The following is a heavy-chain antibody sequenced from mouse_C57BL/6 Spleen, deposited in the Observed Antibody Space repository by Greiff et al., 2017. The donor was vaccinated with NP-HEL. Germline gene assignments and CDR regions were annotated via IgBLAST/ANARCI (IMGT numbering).Heavy chain of an antibody. D-gene: IGHD1-1*01. V-gene: IGHV5-17*01. Sequence: EVQLVESGGGLVKPGGSLKLSCAASGFTFSDYGMHWVRQAPEKGLEWVAYISSGSSTIYYADTVKGRFTISRDNAKNTLFLQMTSLRSEDTAMYYCARNPYYYGSSYVERDYAMDYWGQGTSVTVSS. J-gene: IGHJ4*01. CDR2: ISSGSSTI. CDR3: ARNPYYYGSSYVERDYAMDY. CDR1: GFTFSDYG.